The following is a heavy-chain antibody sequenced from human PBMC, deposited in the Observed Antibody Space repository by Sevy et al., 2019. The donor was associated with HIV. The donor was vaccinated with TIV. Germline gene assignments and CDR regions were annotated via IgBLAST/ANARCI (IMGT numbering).Heavy chain of an antibody. CDR1: GYTFTSSW. CDR2: IYPGDSDT. Sequence: GESLKISCQGSGYTFTSSWVDWVRQLPGKGLEWMGTIYPGDSDTRYSPSFQGQVTISVDKSTNTAFLQWASLRTSDTPMYYCARRTRDCDGDTCYGTYFDIWGQGTLVTVSS. D-gene: IGHD2-21*01. V-gene: IGHV5-51*01. CDR3: ARRTRDCDGDTCYGTYFDI. J-gene: IGHJ4*02.